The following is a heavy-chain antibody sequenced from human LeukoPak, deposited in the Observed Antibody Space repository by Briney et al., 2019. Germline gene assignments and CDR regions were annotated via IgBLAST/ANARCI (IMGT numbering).Heavy chain of an antibody. CDR3: AREGGFGYDDALDT. Sequence: PGGSLRLSCAASGFTFSSSWIHWVRQAPGKGLVWVSRINKDGSVTDYAESVKGRFSISRDNAKNSVYLQMNSLRAEDTAVYYCAREGGFGYDDALDTWGHGTTVTVSS. CDR1: GFTFSSSW. CDR2: INKDGSVT. V-gene: IGHV3-74*01. J-gene: IGHJ3*02. D-gene: IGHD3-16*02.